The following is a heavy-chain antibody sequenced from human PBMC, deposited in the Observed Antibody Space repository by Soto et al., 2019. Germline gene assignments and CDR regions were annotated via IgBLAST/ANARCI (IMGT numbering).Heavy chain of an antibody. V-gene: IGHV1-18*01. CDR1: GYTFTSYG. Sequence: QVQLVQSGAEVKKTGASVKVSCKASGYTFTSYGISWVRQAPGQGLEWMGWISGYNGNTKYAQNLQGRVTMTPDTSTSTAYMAVRSLRSDDTAVYYCARDPNYFDYWGQGTLVTVSS. CDR2: ISGYNGNT. J-gene: IGHJ4*02. CDR3: ARDPNYFDY.